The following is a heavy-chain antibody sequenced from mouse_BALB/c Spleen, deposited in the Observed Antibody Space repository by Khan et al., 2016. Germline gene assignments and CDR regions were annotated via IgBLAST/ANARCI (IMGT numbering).Heavy chain of an antibody. CDR3: ARSPYDYDVGFAY. V-gene: IGHV14-3*02. CDR1: GFNIKDTY. J-gene: IGHJ3*01. CDR2: IDPANGNT. D-gene: IGHD2-4*01. Sequence: VQLKQSGAELVKPGASVKLSCTASGFNIKDTYMHWVKQRPEQGLEWIGRIDPANGNTKYDPKFQGKATITADTSYNTAYLQLSSLTSEDTAVYYCARSPYDYDVGFAYWGQGTLVTFSA.